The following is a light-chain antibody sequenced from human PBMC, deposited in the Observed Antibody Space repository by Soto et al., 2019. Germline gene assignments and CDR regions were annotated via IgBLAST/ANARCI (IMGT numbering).Light chain of an antibody. V-gene: IGKV1-39*01. Sequence: DIQMTQSPSSLSASVGDRVSITCRASQTIFTYLHWYQSKPGKAPKLLIFSASTLHTGVPSRFSGSGSGTEFTLTISSLQPDDFATYYCLQTYSSSVFTFGLGTKLESK. J-gene: IGKJ2*01. CDR1: QTIFTY. CDR2: SAS. CDR3: LQTYSSSVFT.